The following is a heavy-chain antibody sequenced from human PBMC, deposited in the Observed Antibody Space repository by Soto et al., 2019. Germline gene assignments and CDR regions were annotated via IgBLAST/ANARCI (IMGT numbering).Heavy chain of an antibody. V-gene: IGHV1-3*01. J-gene: IGHJ4*02. CDR1: GYTFTSYA. CDR3: SRGSPPLY. Sequence: QVQLVQSGAEVKKPGASVKVSCKASGYTFTSYAMHWVRQAPGQRLEWMGWINAGNGNTKYSQKFQGRVTMTRDTSASTAYRELSSLRSEDTAVYYCSRGSPPLYWGQGTMVTVSS. CDR2: INAGNGNT.